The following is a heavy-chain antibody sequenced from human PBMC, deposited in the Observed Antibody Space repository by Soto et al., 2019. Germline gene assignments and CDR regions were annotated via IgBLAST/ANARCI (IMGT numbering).Heavy chain of an antibody. V-gene: IGHV3-23*01. CDR1: GVTFSGYA. CDR2: ISGGGDAT. J-gene: IGHJ2*01. CDR3: ARKVSGSTGRPDLWYFDL. Sequence: EVQLLESGGGLVQPGGSLRLSCAASGVTFSGYALTWVRQAPGKGLEWVSAISGGGDATFYADSVKGRFTISRENSKNALYLQMNTLRAEDTAVYYCARKVSGSTGRPDLWYFDLWGRGTLVTVSS. D-gene: IGHD3-10*01.